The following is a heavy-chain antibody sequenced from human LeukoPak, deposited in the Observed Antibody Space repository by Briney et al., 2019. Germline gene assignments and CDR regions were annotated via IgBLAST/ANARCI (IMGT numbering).Heavy chain of an antibody. D-gene: IGHD3-16*01. Sequence: GGSLRLSCAASGFTLSSYAMSWVRQAPGKGLEWVSAISGSGGSTYYADSVKGRFTISRDNSKNTLYLQMNSLRAEDTAVYYCTSPLTDYDYVWGSFFVGDDAFDIWGQGTMVTVSS. CDR3: TSPLTDYDYVWGSFFVGDDAFDI. CDR1: GFTLSSYA. J-gene: IGHJ3*02. CDR2: ISGSGGST. V-gene: IGHV3-23*01.